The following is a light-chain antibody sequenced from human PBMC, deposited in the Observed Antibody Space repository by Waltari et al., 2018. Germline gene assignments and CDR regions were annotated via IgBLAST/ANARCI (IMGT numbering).Light chain of an antibody. V-gene: IGLV2-14*03. Sequence: QSALTQPASVSGSPGQSITISCTGTSSDVGSHNYVSWYQQHPGNAPKLLISDVDKRPAVVSCRFSGSKSCNTACLTIAGLQPEDEADYYCSSYANSDTWVFGGGTKLTVL. J-gene: IGLJ3*02. CDR3: SSYANSDTWV. CDR1: SSDVGSHNY. CDR2: DVD.